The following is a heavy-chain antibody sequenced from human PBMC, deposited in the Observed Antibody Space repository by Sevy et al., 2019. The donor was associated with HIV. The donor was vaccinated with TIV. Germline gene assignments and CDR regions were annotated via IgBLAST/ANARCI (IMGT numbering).Heavy chain of an antibody. V-gene: IGHV4-34*01. D-gene: IGHD2-2*02. Sequence: SETLSLTCAVYGGSFSGYYWSWIRQPPGKGLEWIGEINHSGSTNYNPSLKSRVTISVDTSNNQFSLKLRSVTAAVTAVYYCARVPRYWSSTSCYTAGTGGYYYCGLDVWGQGTTVTVSS. J-gene: IGHJ6*02. CDR3: ARVPRYWSSTSCYTAGTGGYYYCGLDV. CDR1: GGSFSGYY. CDR2: INHSGST.